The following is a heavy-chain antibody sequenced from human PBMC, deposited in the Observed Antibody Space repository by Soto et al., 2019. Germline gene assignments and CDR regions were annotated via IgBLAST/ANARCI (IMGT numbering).Heavy chain of an antibody. V-gene: IGHV1-8*01. CDR2: MNPNSGNT. D-gene: IGHD3-16*01. Sequence: ASVKVSCKASGYTFTSYDINWVRQATGQGLEWMGWMNPNSGNTGYAQKFQGRVTMTRNTSISTAYMELSSLRSEDTAVYYCARGRFSAGGELRYYYYYYGMDVWGQGTTVTVS. CDR1: GYTFTSYD. CDR3: ARGRFSAGGELRYYYYYYGMDV. J-gene: IGHJ6*02.